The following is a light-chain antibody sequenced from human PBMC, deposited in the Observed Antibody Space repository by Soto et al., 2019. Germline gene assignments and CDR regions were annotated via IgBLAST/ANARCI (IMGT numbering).Light chain of an antibody. J-gene: IGLJ3*02. CDR3: AAWDDSLSGWV. CDR1: SSNIGTNF. CDR2: SNA. V-gene: IGLV1-47*02. Sequence: QSVLTQPPSASGTPGQRVTISCSRSSSNIGTNFVYWYQQLPGTAPKLLIFSNAQRPSGVPDRFSGSRSGTSASLAISGLRSEDEADYYCAAWDDSLSGWVFGGGTKLTVL.